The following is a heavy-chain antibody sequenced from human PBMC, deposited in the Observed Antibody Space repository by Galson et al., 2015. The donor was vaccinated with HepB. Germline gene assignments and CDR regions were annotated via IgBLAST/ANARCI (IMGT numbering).Heavy chain of an antibody. V-gene: IGHV1-69*06. D-gene: IGHD3-10*01. J-gene: IGHJ6*02. CDR1: GGTFSSYA. CDR2: IIPIFGTA. Sequence: SVKVSCKASGGTFSSYAISWVRQAPGQGLEWMGGIIPIFGTANYAQKFQGRVTITADKSTSTAYMELSSLRSEDTAVYYCARGLGSITMVRGVWGYYYGMDVWGQGTTVTVSS. CDR3: ARGLGSITMVRGVWGYYYGMDV.